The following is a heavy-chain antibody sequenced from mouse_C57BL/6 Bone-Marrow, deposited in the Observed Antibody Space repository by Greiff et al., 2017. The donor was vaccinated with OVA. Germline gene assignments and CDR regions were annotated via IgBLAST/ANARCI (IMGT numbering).Heavy chain of an antibody. CDR2: IYPGDGDT. J-gene: IGHJ4*01. CDR3: ARRYWENAMDY. V-gene: IGHV1-80*01. CDR1: GYAFSSYW. D-gene: IGHD4-1*01. Sequence: QVQLQQSGAELVKPGASVKISCKASGYAFSSYWMNWVKQRPGKGLEWIGQIYPGDGDTNYNGKFKGKATLTADKSSSTAYMQLCSLTSEDSAVYFCARRYWENAMDYWGQGTSVTVSS.